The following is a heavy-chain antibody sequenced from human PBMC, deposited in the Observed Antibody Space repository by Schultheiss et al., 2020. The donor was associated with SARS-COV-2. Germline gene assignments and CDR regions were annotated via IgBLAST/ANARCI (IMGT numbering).Heavy chain of an antibody. V-gene: IGHV1-18*01. CDR1: GYTFISYG. CDR3: ARGGEKEMATIPDAFDI. J-gene: IGHJ3*02. D-gene: IGHD5-24*01. Sequence: ASVKVSCKASGYTFISYGISWVRQAPGQGLEWMGWISAYNGNTSYAQKFQGRVTMTTDTSTSTAYMELRSLRSDDTAVYYCARGGEKEMATIPDAFDIWGQGTMVTVSS. CDR2: ISAYNGNT.